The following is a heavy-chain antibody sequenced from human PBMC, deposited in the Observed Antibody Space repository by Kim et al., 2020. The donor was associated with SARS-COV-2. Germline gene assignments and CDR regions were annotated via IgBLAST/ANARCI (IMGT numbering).Heavy chain of an antibody. V-gene: IGHV1-69*13. CDR2: IIPIFGTA. J-gene: IGHJ6*02. CDR1: GGTFSSYA. CDR3: AREVLPDYYYYYGMDV. Sequence: SVKVSCKASGGTFSSYAISWVRQAPGQGLEWMGGIIPIFGTANYAQKFQGRVTITADESTSTAYMELSSLRSEDTAVYYCAREVLPDYYYYYGMDVWGQGTTVTVSS.